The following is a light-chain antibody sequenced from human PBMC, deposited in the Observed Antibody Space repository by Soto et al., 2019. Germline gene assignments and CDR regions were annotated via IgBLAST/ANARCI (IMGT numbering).Light chain of an antibody. Sequence: EIVMTQSPATLSVSPGERATLSCRASQSVSINLAWYQQRPGQAPRLLIYGASTRATGIPARFSGSGSGTDFTLTISRLEPEDFAVYYCQQRSNWPLTFGGGTKVDIK. CDR3: QQRSNWPLT. J-gene: IGKJ4*01. CDR1: QSVSIN. V-gene: IGKV3-15*01. CDR2: GAS.